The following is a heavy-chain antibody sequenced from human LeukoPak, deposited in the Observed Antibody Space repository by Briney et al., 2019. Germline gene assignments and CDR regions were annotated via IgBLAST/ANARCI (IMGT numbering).Heavy chain of an antibody. J-gene: IGHJ4*02. Sequence: PGGSLRLSCAASGFTFSNFGMNWVRQAPGKGLEWVSIITSGVGITYYADSVKGRFTVSRDNSKTTLYLQMNSLRAEETAVYHCAKGDYYDFDYWGQGTLVTVSS. D-gene: IGHD3-10*01. CDR2: ITSGVGIT. CDR3: AKGDYYDFDY. CDR1: GFTFSNFG. V-gene: IGHV3-23*01.